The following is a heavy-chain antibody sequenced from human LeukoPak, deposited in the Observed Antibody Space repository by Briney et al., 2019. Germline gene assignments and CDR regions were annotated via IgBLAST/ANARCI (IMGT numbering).Heavy chain of an antibody. V-gene: IGHV3-23*01. CDR2: ISGSGGST. CDR1: GFTFSSYA. D-gene: IGHD2-2*01. Sequence: QPGGPLRLSCAASGFTFSSYAMSWVRQAPGKGLEWVSAISGSGGSTYYADSVKGRFTISRDNSKNTLYLQMNSLRAEDTAVYYCAKEDPDIVVVPAAIVDYWGQGTLVTVSS. J-gene: IGHJ4*02. CDR3: AKEDPDIVVVPAAIVDY.